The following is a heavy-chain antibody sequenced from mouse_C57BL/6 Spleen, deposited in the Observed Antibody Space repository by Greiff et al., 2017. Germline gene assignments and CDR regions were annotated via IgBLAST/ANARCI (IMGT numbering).Heavy chain of an antibody. CDR3: ARLGGNYVGYYAMDY. Sequence: VQLQQPGTELVKPGASVKLSCKASGYTFTSYWMHWVKQRPGQGLEWIGNINPSNGGTNYNEKFKSKATLTVDKSSSTAYMQLSSLTSEDSAVYYCARLGGNYVGYYAMDYWGQGTSVTVSS. CDR2: INPSNGGT. J-gene: IGHJ4*01. D-gene: IGHD2-1*01. V-gene: IGHV1-53*01. CDR1: GYTFTSYW.